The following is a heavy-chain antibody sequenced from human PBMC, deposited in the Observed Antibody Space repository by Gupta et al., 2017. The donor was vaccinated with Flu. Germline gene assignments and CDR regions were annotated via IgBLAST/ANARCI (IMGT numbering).Heavy chain of an antibody. D-gene: IGHD2-2*01. Sequence: EVRLVQSGGGLVQPGRSLRLSCTASGFIFGDYGFAMNWVRQAPGKGLEWVGVIRSKVSGGTTEYAASVKARFTISRDDSKSIAYLQMNSLKTEDTGVYYCSGSTSSMDVWGQGTTVTVSS. V-gene: IGHV3-49*04. J-gene: IGHJ6*02. CDR3: SGSTSSMDV. CDR1: GFIFGDYGFA. CDR2: IRSKVSGGTT.